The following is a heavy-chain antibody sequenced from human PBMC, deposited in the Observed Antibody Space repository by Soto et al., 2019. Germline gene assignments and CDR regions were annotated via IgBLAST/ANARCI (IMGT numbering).Heavy chain of an antibody. CDR3: AKGHTAMVTSWIDY. J-gene: IGHJ4*02. CDR2: ISWDGGST. D-gene: IGHD5-18*01. V-gene: IGHV3-43*01. Sequence: QCPGKGLEWVSLISWDGGSTYYADSVKGRFTISRDNSKNSLYLQMNSLRTEDTALYYCAKGHTAMVTSWIDYWGQGTLVTVSS.